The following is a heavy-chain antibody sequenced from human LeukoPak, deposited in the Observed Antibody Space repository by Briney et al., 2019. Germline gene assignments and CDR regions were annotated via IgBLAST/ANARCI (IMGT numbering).Heavy chain of an antibody. CDR3: AREVITPGDSDGFDL. CDR1: GGSISSANHF. D-gene: IGHD2-2*01. Sequence: PSETLSLTCTVSGGSISSANHFWSWVRQSPGEGLEWLGYIHYHGRAHKNPSLKSRVSISLDMSKNQISLCLSSVTAADTAIYYCAREVITPGDSDGFDLWGQGTMVSVSS. CDR2: IHYHGRA. V-gene: IGHV4-30-4*08. J-gene: IGHJ3*01.